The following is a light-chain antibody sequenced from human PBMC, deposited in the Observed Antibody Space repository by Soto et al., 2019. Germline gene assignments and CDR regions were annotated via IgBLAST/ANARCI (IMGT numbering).Light chain of an antibody. CDR1: SSNIGAGYV. CDR3: QSYATGLSVLYV. J-gene: IGLJ1*01. CDR2: GNN. V-gene: IGLV1-40*01. Sequence: QSVLTQPPSVSGAPGQRVTISCTGSSSNIGAGYVVHWYQQLPGTAPKLLIYGNNIRPSGVPDRFSGSKSGTSASLAVTGLQAEDEADYYCQSYATGLSVLYVFGTGTKVTVL.